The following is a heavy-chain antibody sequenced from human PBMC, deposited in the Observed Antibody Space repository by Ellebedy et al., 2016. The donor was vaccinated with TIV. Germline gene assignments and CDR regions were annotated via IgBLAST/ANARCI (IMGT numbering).Heavy chain of an antibody. Sequence: GESLKIPCAASGFTVRSNYMSWVRQAPGQGLEWVSVIYSGGSTYYADSVKGRFTISRDNSKNTLYLQMNSLRAEDTAVYYCARDWAEGELSLVVSYYFDYWGQGTLVTVSS. CDR1: GFTVRSNY. CDR2: IYSGGST. J-gene: IGHJ4*02. D-gene: IGHD3-16*02. V-gene: IGHV3-66*01. CDR3: ARDWAEGELSLVVSYYFDY.